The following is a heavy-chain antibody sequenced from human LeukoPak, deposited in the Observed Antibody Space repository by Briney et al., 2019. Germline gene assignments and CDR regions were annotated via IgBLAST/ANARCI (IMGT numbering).Heavy chain of an antibody. CDR2: INSDGSST. J-gene: IGHJ4*02. V-gene: IGHV3-74*01. CDR1: GFTFSSYW. D-gene: IGHD2-2*01. CDR3: ASEIPNLRYCSSTSCDY. Sequence: GGSLRLSCAASGFTFSSYWMHWVRQAPGKGLVWVSRINSDGSSTSYADSVKGRFTISRDNAKNSLYLQMSSLRADDTAVYYCASEIPNLRYCSSTSCDYWGQGTLVTVSS.